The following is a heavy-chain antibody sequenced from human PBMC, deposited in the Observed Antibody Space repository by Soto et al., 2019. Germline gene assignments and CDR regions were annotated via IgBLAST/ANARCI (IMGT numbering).Heavy chain of an antibody. CDR2: IYHSGST. D-gene: IGHD3-22*01. CDR1: GGSISSGGYS. CDR3: ARGLDYYDSGLPYFDY. V-gene: IGHV4-30-2*01. Sequence: PSETLSLTCAVSGGSISSGGYSWSWIRQPPGKGLEWIGYIYHSGSTYYNPSLKSRVTISVDRSKNQFSLKLSSVTAADTAVYYCARGLDYYDSGLPYFDYWGQGTLVTVSS. J-gene: IGHJ4*02.